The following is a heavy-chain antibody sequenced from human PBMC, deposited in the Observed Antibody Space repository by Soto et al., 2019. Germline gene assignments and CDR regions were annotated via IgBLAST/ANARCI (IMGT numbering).Heavy chain of an antibody. J-gene: IGHJ4*02. Sequence: ASVKVSCKASGYTFTSYDINWVRQATGQGLEWMGWMNPNSGNTGYAQKFQGRVTMTRNTSISTAYMELSSLRSEDTAVYYCARGAGYSSSWYDYYFDYWGQGTLVTVSS. D-gene: IGHD6-13*01. CDR2: MNPNSGNT. CDR3: ARGAGYSSSWYDYYFDY. V-gene: IGHV1-8*01. CDR1: GYTFTSYD.